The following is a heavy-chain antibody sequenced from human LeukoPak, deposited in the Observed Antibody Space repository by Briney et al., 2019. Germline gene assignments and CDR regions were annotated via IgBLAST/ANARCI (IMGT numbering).Heavy chain of an antibody. Sequence: SETLSLTCTVSGGSISSSSYYWGWIRQPPGKGLEWIGSIYYSGSTYYNPSLKSRVTISVDTSKNQFSLKLSSVTAADTAVYYCARTHYDSSGYAFDIWGQGTMVTVSS. D-gene: IGHD3-22*01. CDR2: IYYSGST. CDR3: ARTHYDSSGYAFDI. J-gene: IGHJ3*02. V-gene: IGHV4-39*07. CDR1: GGSISSSSYY.